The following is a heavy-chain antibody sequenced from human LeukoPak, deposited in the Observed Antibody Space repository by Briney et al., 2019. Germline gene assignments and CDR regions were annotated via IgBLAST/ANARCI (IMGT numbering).Heavy chain of an antibody. CDR3: ARRYSSSWYVGFFDP. Sequence: PSETLSLTCTVSGGSISSSSYYWGWIRQPPGKGLEWIGSIYYSGSTNYNPSLESRVAMSVDTSKNQFSLRLSSVTAADTAIYYCARRYSSSWYVGFFDPWGQGTLVTVSS. CDR1: GGSISSSSYY. J-gene: IGHJ5*02. CDR2: IYYSGST. V-gene: IGHV4-39*07. D-gene: IGHD6-13*01.